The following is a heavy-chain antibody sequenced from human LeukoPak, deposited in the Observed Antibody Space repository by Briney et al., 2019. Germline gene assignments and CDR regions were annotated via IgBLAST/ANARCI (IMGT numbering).Heavy chain of an antibody. Sequence: GSLRLSCTGSGFTFGDYAMTWVRQAPGKGLEWVGFIRSQIYGGTPEYAASVKGSFTISRDDSEGVAYLQMNSLKTEDTAVYYCTRDQTPYYWGQGTLVTVSS. CDR2: IRSQIYGGTP. CDR3: TRDQTPYY. V-gene: IGHV3-49*04. CDR1: GFTFGDYA. J-gene: IGHJ4*02.